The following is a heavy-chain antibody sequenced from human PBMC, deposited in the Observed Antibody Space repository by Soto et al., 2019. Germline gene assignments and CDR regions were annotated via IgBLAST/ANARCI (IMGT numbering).Heavy chain of an antibody. CDR1: GGSFSGYY. Sequence: PSETLSLTCAVYGGSFSGYYWSWIRQPPGKGLEWIGEINHSGSTNYNPSLKSRVTISVDTSKNQFSLKLSSVTAADTAVYYCARVPGTYSSGWPTYYYYGMDVWGQGTTVTVSS. V-gene: IGHV4-34*01. J-gene: IGHJ6*02. CDR3: ARVPGTYSSGWPTYYYYGMDV. CDR2: INHSGST. D-gene: IGHD6-19*01.